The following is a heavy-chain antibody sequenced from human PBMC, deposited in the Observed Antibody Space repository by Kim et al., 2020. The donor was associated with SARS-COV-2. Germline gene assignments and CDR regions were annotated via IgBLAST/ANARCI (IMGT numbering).Heavy chain of an antibody. J-gene: IGHJ4*02. CDR3: ARARGTDY. Sequence: GSGKSYGDSVRGRFTISRDNAKNSLYLQMNSLRTEDTAVYYCARARGTDYWGQGTLVTVSS. D-gene: IGHD3-16*01. V-gene: IGHV3-7*04. CDR2: GSGK.